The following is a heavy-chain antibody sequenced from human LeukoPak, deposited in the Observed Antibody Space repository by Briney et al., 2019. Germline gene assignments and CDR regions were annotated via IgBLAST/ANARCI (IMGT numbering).Heavy chain of an antibody. Sequence: GGSLRLSCTASGFTFNNYAMSWVRQAPGKGLEWVSAISGGGDPTYYADSVKGRFTISRDNSKNTLYLQMNSLRAEDTAVYYCAKDPRGGYSGGWYFDYWGQGTLVTVSS. J-gene: IGHJ4*02. D-gene: IGHD1-26*01. V-gene: IGHV3-23*01. CDR3: AKDPRGGYSGGWYFDY. CDR1: GFTFNNYA. CDR2: ISGGGDPT.